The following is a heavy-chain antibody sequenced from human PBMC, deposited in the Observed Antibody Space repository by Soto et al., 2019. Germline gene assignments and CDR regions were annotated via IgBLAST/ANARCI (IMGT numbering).Heavy chain of an antibody. CDR1: GFTFSSYA. CDR2: ISYDGSNK. V-gene: IGHV3-30-3*01. CDR3: ARDLQDFITIFGVVINKYIARDYYGMDV. J-gene: IGHJ6*02. Sequence: GGSLRLSCAASGFTFSSYAMHWVRQAPGKGLEWVAVISYDGSNKYYADSVKGRFTISRDNSKNTLYLQMNSLRAEDTAVYYCARDLQDFITIFGVVINKYIARDYYGMDVWGQGTTVTVSS. D-gene: IGHD3-3*01.